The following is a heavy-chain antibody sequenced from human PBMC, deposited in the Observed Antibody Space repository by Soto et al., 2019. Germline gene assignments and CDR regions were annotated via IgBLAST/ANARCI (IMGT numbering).Heavy chain of an antibody. V-gene: IGHV4-39*01. Sequence: ETLSRTCNVSGGSISSSSLHWRWIRQPPGKGLEWIGSIYYSGSTYYSPSLKSRVTISVDTSKNQFSLKLSSVTAADTAVYYCARRERAAGTDWLFDPWGQGTLVTVS. D-gene: IGHD6-13*01. CDR1: GGSISSSSLH. J-gene: IGHJ5*02. CDR2: IYYSGST. CDR3: ARRERAAGTDWLFDP.